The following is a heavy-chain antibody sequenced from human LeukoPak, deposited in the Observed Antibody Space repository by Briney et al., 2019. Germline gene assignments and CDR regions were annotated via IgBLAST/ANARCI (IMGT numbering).Heavy chain of an antibody. CDR3: AKSDSWTISGWWGGVNYFDY. D-gene: IGHD6-19*01. Sequence: QPGGSPRLSCAASGFTFSSYAMSWVRQAPGKGLEWVSAISGSGGSTYYADSVKGRFTISRDNSKNTLYLQMNSLRAEDTAVYYCAKSDSWTISGWWGGVNYFDYWGQGTLVTVSS. CDR1: GFTFSSYA. CDR2: ISGSGGST. V-gene: IGHV3-23*01. J-gene: IGHJ4*02.